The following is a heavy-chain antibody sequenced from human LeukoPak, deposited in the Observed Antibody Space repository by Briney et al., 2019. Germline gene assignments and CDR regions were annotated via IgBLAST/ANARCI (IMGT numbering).Heavy chain of an antibody. D-gene: IGHD6-19*01. V-gene: IGHV3-21*01. CDR2: ISSSSSYI. Sequence: GGSLRLSCVASGFTFSDYAMNWVRQAPGKGLEWVSSISSSSSYIYYADSVKGRFTISRDNAKNSLYLQMNSLRAEDTAVYYCARADIAVAFKDWGQGTLVTVSS. CDR3: ARADIAVAFKD. J-gene: IGHJ4*02. CDR1: GFTFSDYA.